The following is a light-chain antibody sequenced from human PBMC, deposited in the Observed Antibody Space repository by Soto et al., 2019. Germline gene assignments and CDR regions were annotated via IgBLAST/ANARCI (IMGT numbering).Light chain of an antibody. CDR3: QQYGSSYPWT. Sequence: EIVLTQSPATLSLSPGERATLSCRASQSITNYLGWYQQKPGQAPRLLIYATSNRATGIPARFSGSGSGTDFTLTTSSLEPEDFAVYYCQQYGSSYPWTFGQGTKVDIK. J-gene: IGKJ1*01. V-gene: IGKV3D-11*02. CDR1: QSITNY. CDR2: ATS.